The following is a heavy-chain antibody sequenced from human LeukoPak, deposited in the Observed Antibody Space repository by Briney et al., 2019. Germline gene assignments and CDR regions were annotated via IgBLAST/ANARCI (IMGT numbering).Heavy chain of an antibody. Sequence: GGSLRLSCAASGFTFSDYYMSWIRQAPGKGLEWVSYISSSGSTIYYADSVKGRFTISRDNAKNSLYLQMNSLRAEDTAVYYCARHGRPYYYYYYMDVWGKGTTVTVSS. V-gene: IGHV3-11*04. CDR2: ISSSGSTI. D-gene: IGHD1-1*01. CDR3: ARHGRPYYYYYYMDV. J-gene: IGHJ6*03. CDR1: GFTFSDYY.